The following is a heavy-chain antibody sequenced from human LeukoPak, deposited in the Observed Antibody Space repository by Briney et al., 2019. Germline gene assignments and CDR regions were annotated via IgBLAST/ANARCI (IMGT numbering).Heavy chain of an antibody. Sequence: GEPLKISCKGSGYSFTSYWIGWVRQMPGKGLEWMGIIYPGDSDTRYSPSFQGQVTISADKSISTAYLQWSSLKASDTAMYYCARQDYYDSSGYYYTLFDYWGQGTLVTVSS. CDR2: IYPGDSDT. CDR3: ARQDYYDSSGYYYTLFDY. D-gene: IGHD3-22*01. J-gene: IGHJ4*02. CDR1: GYSFTSYW. V-gene: IGHV5-51*01.